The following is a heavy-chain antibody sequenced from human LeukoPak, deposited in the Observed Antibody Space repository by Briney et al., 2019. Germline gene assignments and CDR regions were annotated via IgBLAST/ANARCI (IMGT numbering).Heavy chain of an antibody. V-gene: IGHV5-51*01. D-gene: IGHD3-3*01. CDR2: IYPSDSDA. CDR1: GYSFTTYW. CDR3: ARRYDFWSGSPLDY. Sequence: GESLQISCKGSGYSFTTYWIGWVRPLPGKGLEWIGIIYPSDSDARYSPSFQGQVTISLPKSITTPSLQSSSLKASDTAMYYCARRYDFWSGSPLDYWGQGTLVSVSS. J-gene: IGHJ4*02.